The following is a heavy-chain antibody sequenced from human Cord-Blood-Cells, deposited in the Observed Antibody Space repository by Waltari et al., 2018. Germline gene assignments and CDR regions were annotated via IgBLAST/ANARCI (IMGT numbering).Heavy chain of an antibody. Sequence: EVQLVESGGGLVKPGGSLRLSCAASGFTFSSYSMNWVRQAPGKWMEWFASISSSSSYIYYADSVKGRFTISRDNAKNSLYLQMNSLRAEDTAVYYCARGVVVVPAATYFDYWGQGTLVTVSS. CDR3: ARGVVVVPAATYFDY. V-gene: IGHV3-21*01. CDR2: ISSSSSYI. CDR1: GFTFSSYS. J-gene: IGHJ4*02. D-gene: IGHD2-2*01.